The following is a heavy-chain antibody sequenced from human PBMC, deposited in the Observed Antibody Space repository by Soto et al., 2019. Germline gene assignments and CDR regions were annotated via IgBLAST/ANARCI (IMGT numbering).Heavy chain of an antibody. V-gene: IGHV3-53*01. CDR1: GFTVSNNY. D-gene: IGHD3-10*01. Sequence: EVQLVESGGGLIQPGGSLRLSCAVSGFTVSNNYMSWVRQAPGKGLEGVSVIYSGGYTAYGDSVKGRFTISRDNSKNTQSLTVNSLGGDDSALYYCAAQPGGGRYWGQGTLVTVSS. CDR3: AAQPGGGRY. J-gene: IGHJ4*02. CDR2: IYSGGYT.